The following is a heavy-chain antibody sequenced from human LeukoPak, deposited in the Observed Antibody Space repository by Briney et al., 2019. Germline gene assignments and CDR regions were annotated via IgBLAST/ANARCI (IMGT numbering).Heavy chain of an antibody. CDR2: INHSGST. CDR3: AIRYYDYVWGGYRYTEDY. V-gene: IGHV4-34*01. D-gene: IGHD3-16*02. J-gene: IGHJ4*02. Sequence: PSETLSLTCAVYGGSFSGYYWSWIRQPPGKGLEWIGEINHSGSTNYNPSLKSRVTISVDTSKNQFSLKLSSVTAADTAVYYGAIRYYDYVWGGYRYTEDYWGQGTLVTVSS. CDR1: GGSFSGYY.